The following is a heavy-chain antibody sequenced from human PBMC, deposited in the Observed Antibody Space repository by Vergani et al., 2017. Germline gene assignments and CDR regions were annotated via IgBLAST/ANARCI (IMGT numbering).Heavy chain of an antibody. D-gene: IGHD2-15*01. V-gene: IGHV5-51*03. CDR3: ARMEDGYCSGSSCPNWFDP. J-gene: IGHJ5*02. Sequence: EVQLVQSGAEVKKPGESLKISCKGSGYSFTSYWIGWVRQMPGKGLEWMGIIYPGDSDTRYSPSFQGQVTISADKSVSTAYLQWSSLKASDTAMYYCARMEDGYCSGSSCPNWFDPWGQGTLVTVSS. CDR1: GYSFTSYW. CDR2: IYPGDSDT.